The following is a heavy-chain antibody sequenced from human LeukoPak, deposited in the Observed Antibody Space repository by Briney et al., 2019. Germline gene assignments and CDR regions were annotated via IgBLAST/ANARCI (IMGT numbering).Heavy chain of an antibody. CDR1: GYTFTSYG. Sequence: SVKVSCKASGYTFTSYGISWVRQAPGQGLEWMGWISSYNGNTDYAQKLQGRVTMTTDTSTSTAYMELRSLRSDDTAVYYCARDKSRMVRGVIISPPYGYWGQGTLVTVSS. CDR2: ISSYNGNT. V-gene: IGHV1-18*04. CDR3: ARDKSRMVRGVIISPPYGY. D-gene: IGHD3-10*01. J-gene: IGHJ4*02.